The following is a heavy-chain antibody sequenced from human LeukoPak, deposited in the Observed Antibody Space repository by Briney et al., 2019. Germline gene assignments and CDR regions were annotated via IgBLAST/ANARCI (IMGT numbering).Heavy chain of an antibody. D-gene: IGHD6-6*01. V-gene: IGHV1-18*01. Sequence: ASVKVSCKASGYTFNSYGISWVRQAPGQGLEWMGWISAYNGNTNYAQKLQGRVTMTTDTSTSTVYMELSSLRSEDTAVYYCAREYEAARVNWFDPWGQGTLVTVSS. CDR3: AREYEAARVNWFDP. CDR1: GYTFNSYG. J-gene: IGHJ5*02. CDR2: ISAYNGNT.